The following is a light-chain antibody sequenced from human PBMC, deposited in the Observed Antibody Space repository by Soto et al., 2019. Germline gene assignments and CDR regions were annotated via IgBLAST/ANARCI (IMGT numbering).Light chain of an antibody. CDR1: SSDVGAYNY. V-gene: IGLV2-14*01. J-gene: IGLJ1*01. CDR2: EVS. Sequence: QSVLTQPASVSGSPGQSITISCTGTSSDVGAYNYVSWYQQHPGKAPKLMIYEVSNRPSGVSHRFSGSKSDNTASLTISGFQTDDEADYYCSSYTSSRTLVFGTGTKVTVL. CDR3: SSYTSSRTLV.